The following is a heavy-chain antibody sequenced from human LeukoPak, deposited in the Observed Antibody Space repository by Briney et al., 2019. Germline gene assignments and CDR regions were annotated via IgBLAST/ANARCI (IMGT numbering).Heavy chain of an antibody. CDR1: GFTFSSYE. V-gene: IGHV3-48*03. Sequence: GSLRLSCAASGFTFSSYEMNWVRQAPGKGLEWVSYISTSGSTKYYADSVKGRFTISRDNAKNSLYLQMNSLRAEDTAVYYCAKERLWVTMIVVVNKYFQHWGQGTLVTVSS. D-gene: IGHD3-22*01. J-gene: IGHJ1*01. CDR2: ISTSGSTK. CDR3: AKERLWVTMIVVVNKYFQH.